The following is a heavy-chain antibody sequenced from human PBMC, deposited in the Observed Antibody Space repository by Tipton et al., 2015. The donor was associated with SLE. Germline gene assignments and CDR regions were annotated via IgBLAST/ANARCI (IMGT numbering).Heavy chain of an antibody. Sequence: SLRLSCAASGFTFSSYGMHWVRQAPGKGLEWVAVIWYDGSNKYYADSVKGRFTISRDNSKNTLYLQMNSLRAEDTAVYYCAKDHDFWSGYYGYWGQGTLVTVSS. CDR2: IWYDGSNK. CDR1: GFTFSSYG. V-gene: IGHV3-33*06. J-gene: IGHJ4*02. D-gene: IGHD3-3*01. CDR3: AKDHDFWSGYYGY.